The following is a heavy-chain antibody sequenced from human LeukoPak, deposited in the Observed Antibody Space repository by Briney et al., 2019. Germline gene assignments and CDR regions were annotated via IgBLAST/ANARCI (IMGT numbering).Heavy chain of an antibody. Sequence: PGRSLRLSCAASGFTFSNYGMHWVRQAPGKGLEWVAVIWYDGSNKYYADSVKGRFTISRDNAKNSLYLQMNSLRAEDTAVYYCARGDSGSYYFDYWGQGTLVTVSS. J-gene: IGHJ4*02. V-gene: IGHV3-33*08. CDR3: ARGDSGSYYFDY. D-gene: IGHD1-26*01. CDR1: GFTFSNYG. CDR2: IWYDGSNK.